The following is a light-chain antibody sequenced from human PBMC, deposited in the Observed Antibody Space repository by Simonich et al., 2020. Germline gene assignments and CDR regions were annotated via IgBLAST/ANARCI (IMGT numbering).Light chain of an antibody. Sequence: QPVLTQPPSSSASLGASVPLTCTLSIGYSNCKVGGYQQRPGKGPRFVRRVGTGGIGGAKGDGIPDCVSVLGSGMNRHLTIKNIQEEDESDYHCGADHGSGSNFVWVFGGGTKLTVL. V-gene: IGLV9-49*01. CDR1: IGYSNCK. CDR2: VGTGGIGG. J-gene: IGLJ3*02. CDR3: GADHGSGSNFVWV.